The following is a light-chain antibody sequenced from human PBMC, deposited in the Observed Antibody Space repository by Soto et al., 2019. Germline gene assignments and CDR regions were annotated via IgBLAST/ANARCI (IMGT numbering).Light chain of an antibody. V-gene: IGKV3-20*01. J-gene: IGKJ2*01. CDR1: QSISNNF. CDR3: QQDGSSPPYT. CDR2: GSS. Sequence: EVVLTQSPGTLSSSPGERATISCRASQSISNNFFAWSQHTTGPAPRLLMFGSSESDAGIPDRFSGSGSGTDFTLTISALEPEDFAVYYCQQDGSSPPYTFGQGTKLEIK.